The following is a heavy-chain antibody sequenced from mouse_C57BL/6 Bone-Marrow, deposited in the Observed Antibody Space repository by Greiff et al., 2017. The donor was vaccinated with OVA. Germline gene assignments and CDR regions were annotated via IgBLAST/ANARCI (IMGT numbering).Heavy chain of an antibody. J-gene: IGHJ4*01. CDR2: IYPRSGNT. Sequence: QVQLQQSGAELVRPGASVKLSCKASGYTFTSYGISWVKQRTGQGLEWIGEIYPRSGNTYYNEKFKGKATLTADKSSGTAYMELRSLTSEDSAVYVCAGDGDRYAMDYWGRGTSVTVSA. D-gene: IGHD2-13*01. CDR3: AGDGDRYAMDY. V-gene: IGHV1-81*01. CDR1: GYTFTSYG.